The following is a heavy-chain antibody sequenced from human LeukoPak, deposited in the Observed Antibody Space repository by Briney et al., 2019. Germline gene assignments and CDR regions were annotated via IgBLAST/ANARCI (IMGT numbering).Heavy chain of an antibody. Sequence: PGRSLRLSCATSGFTFDKYGIHWVRQAAGKGLEGVAVIWHDGSSTHYADSLKGRFTISRDNSKDTAFLQMNSLTVEDTATYYCAGAISKGAGIDSWGQGTLVTVSS. CDR1: GFTFDKYG. CDR2: IWHDGSST. J-gene: IGHJ4*02. D-gene: IGHD1-26*01. V-gene: IGHV3-33*03. CDR3: AGAISKGAGIDS.